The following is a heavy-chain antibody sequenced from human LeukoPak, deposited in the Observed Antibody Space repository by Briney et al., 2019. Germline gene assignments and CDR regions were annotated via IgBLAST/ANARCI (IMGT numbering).Heavy chain of an antibody. CDR1: GYTFTGYY. D-gene: IGHD2-15*01. CDR3: ECSYYFAFDI. Sequence: GASVKVSCKASGYTFTGYYMHWVRQAPGQGLEWMGWINPNSGGTNYAQKFQGRVTMTRDTSISTAYMELSSLRSEDTAVYYCECSYYFAFDIWGQGTMVTVSS. CDR2: INPNSGGT. V-gene: IGHV1-2*02. J-gene: IGHJ3*02.